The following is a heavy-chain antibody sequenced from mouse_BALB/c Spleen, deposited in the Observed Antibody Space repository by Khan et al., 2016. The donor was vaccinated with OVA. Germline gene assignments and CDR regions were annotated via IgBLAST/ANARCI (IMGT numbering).Heavy chain of an antibody. J-gene: IGHJ2*01. CDR2: IWGGGST. CDR3: AKQLGLGRGRYVDY. CDR1: GFSLTDYG. Sequence: QVQLKQSGPGLVVPSQSLSITCTVSGFSLTDYGVSWIRQPPGKGLEWLGVIWGGGSTYYNSALKSRLTISKDNSKSQVFLKMNSLQTDDTAMYYCAKQLGLGRGRYVDYWGQGTTLTVSS. D-gene: IGHD4-1*01. V-gene: IGHV2-6-5*01.